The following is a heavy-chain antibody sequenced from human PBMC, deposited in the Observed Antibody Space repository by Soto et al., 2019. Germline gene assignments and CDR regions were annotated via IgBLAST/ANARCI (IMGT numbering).Heavy chain of an antibody. J-gene: IGHJ6*02. CDR2: IIPIFGTA. Sequence: QVQLVQSGAEVKKPGSSVKVSCKASGGTFSSYAISWVRQAPGQGLEWMGGIIPIFGTANYAQKFQGRVTITADESTSTGYMELSSLRSEDTAVYYCAGPPAYSDGYYYYGMDVWGQGTTVTVSS. V-gene: IGHV1-69*12. CDR3: AGPPAYSDGYYYYGMDV. D-gene: IGHD6-13*01. CDR1: GGTFSSYA.